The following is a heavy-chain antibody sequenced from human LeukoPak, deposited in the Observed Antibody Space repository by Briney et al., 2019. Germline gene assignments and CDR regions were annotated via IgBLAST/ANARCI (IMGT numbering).Heavy chain of an antibody. CDR2: IKQDGSEK. CDR3: AREGQITTGYYYYMDV. V-gene: IGHV3-7*01. J-gene: IGHJ6*03. Sequence: GGSLRLSCATSGFTFSNYWMSWVRQAPGKGLEWVANIKQDGSEKYYVDSVKGRFTISRENAKNSLYLQMNSLRVDDMAVHYCAREGQITTGYYYYMDVWGKGSTVTAPS. D-gene: IGHD3-16*01. CDR1: GFTFSNYW.